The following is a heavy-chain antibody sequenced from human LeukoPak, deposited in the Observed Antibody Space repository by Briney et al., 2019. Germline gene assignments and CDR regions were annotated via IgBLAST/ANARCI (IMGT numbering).Heavy chain of an antibody. CDR3: AKIPKGGYFDY. Sequence: GGSLRLSCAVSGFSFSNYAMSWVRQFPGKGLEWVSGISGTGGNTYYADSVKGRFTISRDSSKNTLFLQMNSLRAEDTAVYYCAKIPKGGYFDYWGQGTLVTVSS. CDR1: GFSFSNYA. D-gene: IGHD2-2*01. CDR2: ISGTGGNT. J-gene: IGHJ4*02. V-gene: IGHV3-23*01.